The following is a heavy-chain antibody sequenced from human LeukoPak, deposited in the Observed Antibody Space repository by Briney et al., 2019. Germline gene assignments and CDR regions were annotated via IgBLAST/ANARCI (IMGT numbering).Heavy chain of an antibody. CDR2: ISGSASAT. CDR3: AKGDDYYDNNPDY. D-gene: IGHD3-22*01. J-gene: IGHJ4*02. CDR1: GFTFSSYA. Sequence: PGGSLRLSCAASGFTFSSYAMSWVRQAPGKGLEWVSGISGSASATYHADSVKGRFTISRDNVKSTLYLQMNSLRAEDTAVYYCAKGDDYYDNNPDYWGQGTLVTVSP. V-gene: IGHV3-23*01.